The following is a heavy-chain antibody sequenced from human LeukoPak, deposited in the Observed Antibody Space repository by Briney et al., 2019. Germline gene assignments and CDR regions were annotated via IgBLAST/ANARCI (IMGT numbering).Heavy chain of an antibody. Sequence: SETLSLTCTVSGGSISSSSYYWGWIRQPPGKGLEWIGSIYYSGSTYYNPSLKSRVTISVDTSKNQFSLKLSSVTAADTAVYYCARGTGIAAAGTANWFDPWGQGTLVTVSS. D-gene: IGHD6-13*01. V-gene: IGHV4-39*07. CDR1: GGSISSSSYY. J-gene: IGHJ5*02. CDR2: IYYSGST. CDR3: ARGTGIAAAGTANWFDP.